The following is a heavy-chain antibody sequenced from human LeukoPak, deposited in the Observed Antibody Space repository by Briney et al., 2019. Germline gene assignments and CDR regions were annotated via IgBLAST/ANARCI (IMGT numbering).Heavy chain of an antibody. V-gene: IGHV3-7*03. J-gene: IGHJ4*02. CDR1: GFTFSSYW. Sequence: GSLRLSCAASGFTFSSYWMSWVRQAPGKGLEWVANIKQDGSEKYYVDSVKGRFTISRDNAKNSLYLQMNSLRAEDTAVYYCARDLLGSSWYPAYDYWGQGTLVTVSS. CDR3: ARDLLGSSWYPAYDY. D-gene: IGHD6-13*01. CDR2: IKQDGSEK.